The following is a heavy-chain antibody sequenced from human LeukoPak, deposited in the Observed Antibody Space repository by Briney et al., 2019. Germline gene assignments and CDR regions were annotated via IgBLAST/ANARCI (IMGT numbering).Heavy chain of an antibody. CDR3: ASASRHYYYYMDV. J-gene: IGHJ6*03. CDR2: INHSGST. V-gene: IGHV4-34*01. CDR1: GGSLSGYY. Sequence: PSETLSLTCAVYGGSLSGYYWSWIRQPPGKGLEWIGEINHSGSTNYNPSLKSRVTISVDTSKNQFSLKLSSVTAADTAVYYCASASRHYYYYMDVWGKGTTVTVSS.